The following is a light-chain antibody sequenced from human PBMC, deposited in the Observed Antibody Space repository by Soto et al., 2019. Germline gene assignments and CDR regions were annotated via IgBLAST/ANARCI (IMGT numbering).Light chain of an antibody. Sequence: EIVLTQSPGTLSFSPGERATLSCRASQSVSSSYLAWYQQKPGQPPRLLIYRASSRATGIPDRFSGSGSGTDFTLTISRLEPEDFAVYYCQQYGSSPRTFGQGTRLEIK. CDR2: RAS. CDR1: QSVSSSY. J-gene: IGKJ5*01. V-gene: IGKV3-20*01. CDR3: QQYGSSPRT.